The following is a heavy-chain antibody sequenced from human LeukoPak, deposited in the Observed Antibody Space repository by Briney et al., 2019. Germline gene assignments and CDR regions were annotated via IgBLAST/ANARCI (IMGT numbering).Heavy chain of an antibody. Sequence: GGSLRLSCAASGFTFSGYAMAWVRQAPGKGLEWVSSITITGSSPSYADSVKGRFTVSRDNSKNTLYLQMNSLRAEDTAVYFCAKSTSSWSYYFTYWGQGTLAT. CDR1: GFTFSGYA. D-gene: IGHD6-13*01. V-gene: IGHV3-23*01. J-gene: IGHJ4*02. CDR3: AKSTSSWSYYFTY. CDR2: ITITGSSP.